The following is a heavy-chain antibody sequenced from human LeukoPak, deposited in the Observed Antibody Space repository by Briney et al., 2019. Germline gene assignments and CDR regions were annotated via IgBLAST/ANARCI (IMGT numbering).Heavy chain of an antibody. Sequence: PSETLSLTCTVSGGSVSSGSYYWSWIRQPPGKGLEWIGYIYHSGSTNYNPSLKSRVIISVDTSKNQFSLKLSSVTAADTAVYYCATAGGYESESYSPFEYWGQGTLVTVSS. V-gene: IGHV4-61*01. D-gene: IGHD3-10*01. CDR2: IYHSGST. J-gene: IGHJ4*02. CDR1: GGSVSSGSYY. CDR3: ATAGGYESESYSPFEY.